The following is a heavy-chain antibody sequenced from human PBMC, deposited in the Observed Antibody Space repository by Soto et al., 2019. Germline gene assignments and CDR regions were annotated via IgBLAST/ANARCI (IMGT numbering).Heavy chain of an antibody. Sequence: QVQLVQSGAEVKKPGASVKVSCKASGYTFTSYGISWVRQAPGQGLEWMGWISAYNGNTNYAQKLQGRVTMTTDTPTSTAYMELRSLRSDDTAVYYCARDKEEAYDFWSGYSLYYYYYGMDVWGQGTTVTVSS. CDR3: ARDKEEAYDFWSGYSLYYYYYGMDV. V-gene: IGHV1-18*01. J-gene: IGHJ6*02. D-gene: IGHD3-3*01. CDR2: ISAYNGNT. CDR1: GYTFTSYG.